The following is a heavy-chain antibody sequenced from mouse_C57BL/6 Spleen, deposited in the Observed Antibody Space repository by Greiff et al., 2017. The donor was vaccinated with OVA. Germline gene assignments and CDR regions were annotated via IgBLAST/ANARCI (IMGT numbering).Heavy chain of an antibody. D-gene: IGHD1-1*01. V-gene: IGHV5-16*01. CDR3: AREGYGPYYFDY. CDR2: INYDGSST. Sequence: EVQLVESEGGLVQPGSSMKLSCTASGFTFSDYYMAWVRQVPEKGLEWVANINYDGSSTYYLDSLKSRFIISRDNAKNILYLQMSSLKSEDTATYYCAREGYGPYYFDYWGQGTTLTVSS. J-gene: IGHJ2*01. CDR1: GFTFSDYY.